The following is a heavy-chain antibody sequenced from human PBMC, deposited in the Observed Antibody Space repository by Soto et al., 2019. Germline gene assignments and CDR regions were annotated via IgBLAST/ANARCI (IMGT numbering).Heavy chain of an antibody. CDR3: ARGGAVAGTRGDYFDY. CDR1: GGTFSSYA. V-gene: IGHV1-69*12. D-gene: IGHD6-19*01. J-gene: IGHJ4*02. Sequence: QVQLVQSGAEVKKPGSSVKVSCKASGGTFSSYAISWVRQAPGQGLEWMGGIIPIFGTANYAQKFQGRVTSTADESTSTAYMELSSLRSEDTAVYYCARGGAVAGTRGDYFDYWGQGTLVTVSS. CDR2: IIPIFGTA.